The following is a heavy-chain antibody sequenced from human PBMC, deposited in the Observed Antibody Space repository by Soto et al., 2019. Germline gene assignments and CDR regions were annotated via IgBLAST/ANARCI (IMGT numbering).Heavy chain of an antibody. J-gene: IGHJ3*02. CDR2: ISGSGGST. CDR3: AKGREVYNWNFPKQDAFDI. CDR1: GFTFSSYA. D-gene: IGHD1-20*01. V-gene: IGHV3-23*01. Sequence: GGSLRLSCAASGFTFSSYAMSWVRQAPGKGLEWVSAISGSGGSTYYADSVKGRFTISRDNSKNTLYLQMNSLRAEDTAVYYCAKGREVYNWNFPKQDAFDIWGQGTMVTVSS.